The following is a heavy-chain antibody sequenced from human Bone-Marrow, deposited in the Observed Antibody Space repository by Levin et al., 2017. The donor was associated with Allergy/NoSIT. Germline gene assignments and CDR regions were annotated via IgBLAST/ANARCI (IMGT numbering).Heavy chain of an antibody. V-gene: IGHV1-8*01. CDR2: MNPNSGTT. CDR1: GYSFTSFD. CDR3: ARWGYTMNHYYFDY. Sequence: GASVKVSCKASGYSFTSFDINWVRQAAGQGLEWMGWMNPNSGTTGSAQKFQGRVTMTRNTSTSTAYLDLNSPTSEDTAVYYCARWGYTMNHYYFDYGGQGTLVTVAS. D-gene: IGHD1-14*01. J-gene: IGHJ4*02.